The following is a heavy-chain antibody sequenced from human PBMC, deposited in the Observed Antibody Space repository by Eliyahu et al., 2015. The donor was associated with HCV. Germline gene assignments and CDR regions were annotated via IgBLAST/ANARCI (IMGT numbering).Heavy chain of an antibody. D-gene: IGHD3-22*01. CDR1: GFTFSXYG. V-gene: IGHV3-33*01. J-gene: IGHJ3*02. CDR3: ARDSGNYYDSSGYYTGAFDI. CDR2: IWYDGSNK. Sequence: QVQLVESGGGVVQPGRSLRLSCAASGFTFSXYGMXXVRQAPGKGLEWVAVIWYDGSNKYYADSVKGRFTISRDNSKNTLYLQMNSLRAEDTAVYYCARDSGNYYDSSGYYTGAFDIWGQGTMVTVSS.